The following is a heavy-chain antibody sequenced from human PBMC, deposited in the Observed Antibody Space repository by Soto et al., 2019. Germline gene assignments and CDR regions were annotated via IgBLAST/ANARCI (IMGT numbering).Heavy chain of an antibody. V-gene: IGHV3-73*02. D-gene: IGHD4-17*01. CDR2: VRSKANNYAT. CDR3: TKPYGDYYYGMDV. Sequence: EVQLVESGGGLVQPGGSLKLSCAASGFTFSGSALHWVRQASGKGLEWVGRVRSKANNYATAYAASVTGRFTISRDDSKNTAYLQMNSLKTEDTAVYYCTKPYGDYYYGMDVWGQGTTVPVSS. CDR1: GFTFSGSA. J-gene: IGHJ6*02.